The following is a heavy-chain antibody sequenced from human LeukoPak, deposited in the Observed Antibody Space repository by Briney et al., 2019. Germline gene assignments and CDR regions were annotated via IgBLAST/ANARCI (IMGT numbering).Heavy chain of an antibody. Sequence: KPGGSLRLSCAASGFTFSDYYMSWIPQAPGKGREWVSYISTGGSTIYYADSVRGRFTISRENTKNSLFLQMNSLRVEDTAIYYCARDVGTSSNWYDPWGQGTLVTVSS. CDR1: GFTFSDYY. J-gene: IGHJ5*02. D-gene: IGHD6-6*01. CDR2: ISTGGSTI. V-gene: IGHV3-11*04. CDR3: ARDVGTSSNWYDP.